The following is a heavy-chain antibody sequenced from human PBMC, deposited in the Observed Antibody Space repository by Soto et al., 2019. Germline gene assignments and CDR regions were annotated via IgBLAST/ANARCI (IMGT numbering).Heavy chain of an antibody. CDR3: ARMWCSSTSCYPPTFDI. V-gene: IGHV5-10-1*01. CDR2: IDPSDSYT. CDR1: GDSFTSYW. D-gene: IGHD2-2*01. Sequence: GESLKISCKGSGDSFTSYWISWVRQMPGKGLEWMGRIDPSDSYTNYSPSFQGHVTISADKSISTAYLQWSSLKASDTAMYYCARMWCSSTSCYPPTFDIWGQGTMVTVSS. J-gene: IGHJ3*02.